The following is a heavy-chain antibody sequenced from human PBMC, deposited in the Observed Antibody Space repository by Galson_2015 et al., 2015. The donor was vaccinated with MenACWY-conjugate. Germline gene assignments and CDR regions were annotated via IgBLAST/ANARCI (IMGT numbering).Heavy chain of an antibody. CDR3: ARNGLERWLDGSYFYGMDI. CDR2: IIPLLSVA. V-gene: IGHV1-69*04. D-gene: IGHD6-19*01. CDR1: GDTFTSSV. Sequence: SVKVSCKASGDTFTSSVITWVRQAPGQGLEWVGRIIPLLSVAHYAPKFQGRVVISADKSSSTAYMVLTSLTSGDTAMYYCARNGLERWLDGSYFYGMDIWGQGTTVTVSS. J-gene: IGHJ6*02.